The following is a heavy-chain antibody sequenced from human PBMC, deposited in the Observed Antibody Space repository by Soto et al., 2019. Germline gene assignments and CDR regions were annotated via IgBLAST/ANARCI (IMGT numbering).Heavy chain of an antibody. CDR3: ARRTRIRARVYYYYYYGMDV. CDR1: GGSFSGYY. J-gene: IGHJ6*02. Sequence: SETLSLTCAVYGGSFSGYYWSWIRQPPGKGLEWIGEINHSGSTNYNPSLKSRVTISVDTSKNQFSLKLSSVTAADTAVYYCARRTRIRARVYYYYYYGMDVWGQGTTVTVSS. V-gene: IGHV4-34*01. D-gene: IGHD6-13*01. CDR2: INHSGST.